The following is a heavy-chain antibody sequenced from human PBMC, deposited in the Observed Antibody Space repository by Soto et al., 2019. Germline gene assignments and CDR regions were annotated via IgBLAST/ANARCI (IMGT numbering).Heavy chain of an antibody. Sequence: ASVKVSCKASGYTFAGYAIHWVRQAPGQRLEWMGWINGGNGDTKYSQKFQGRVTITRDTSARTAYMELTSLGSEDTAVYHCARGYCSSTSCQYYFDFWGQGTPVTVST. J-gene: IGHJ4*02. V-gene: IGHV1-3*01. CDR2: INGGNGDT. D-gene: IGHD2-2*01. CDR1: GYTFAGYA. CDR3: ARGYCSSTSCQYYFDF.